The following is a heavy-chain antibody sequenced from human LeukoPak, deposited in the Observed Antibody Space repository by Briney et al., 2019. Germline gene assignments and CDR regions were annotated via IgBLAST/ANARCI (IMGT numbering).Heavy chain of an antibody. CDR3: ARVGVVITPWNPYGMDV. J-gene: IGHJ6*02. V-gene: IGHV1-69*13. CDR2: IIPIFGTA. CDR1: GGTFSSYA. D-gene: IGHD3-3*01. Sequence: SVKVSCKASGGTFSSYAISWVRQAPGQGLEWMGGIIPIFGTANYAQKFQGRVTITADESTSTAYMELSSLGSEDTAVYYCARVGVVITPWNPYGMDVWGQGTTVTVSS.